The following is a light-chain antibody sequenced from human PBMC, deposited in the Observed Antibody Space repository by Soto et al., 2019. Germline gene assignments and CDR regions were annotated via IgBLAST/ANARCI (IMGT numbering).Light chain of an antibody. J-gene: IGKJ2*01. CDR3: QQYNSDYT. V-gene: IGKV1-9*01. CDR2: AAS. CDR1: QVISSY. Sequence: DIQLTQSPSFLSASVGDRVTITCRASQVISSYLAWYQQKPGKAPKLLIYAASTLQSGVPSRFSGSGSGTEFTLTISSLQSEDFASYYCQQYNSDYTFGQGTKVDIK.